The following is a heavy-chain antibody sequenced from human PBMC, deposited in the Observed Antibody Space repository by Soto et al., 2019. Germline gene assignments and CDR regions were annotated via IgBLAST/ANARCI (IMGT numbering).Heavy chain of an antibody. Sequence: ESVKIFWNGGGDNFDKFWIGWVRQMPGKGLEGMGMICPGDSETKNSASLQGHIPMSVDKSDSSAYLKWRSLKASDTALSYCPAGYTTGPDDFDIWGKGTMVTVSS. CDR3: PAGYTTGPDDFDI. D-gene: IGHD6-13*01. CDR2: ICPGDSET. V-gene: IGHV5-51*01. CDR1: GDNFDKFW. J-gene: IGHJ6*04.